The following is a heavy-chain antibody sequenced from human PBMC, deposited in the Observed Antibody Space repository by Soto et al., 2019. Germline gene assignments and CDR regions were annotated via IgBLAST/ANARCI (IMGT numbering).Heavy chain of an antibody. V-gene: IGHV3-23*01. D-gene: IGHD6-19*01. Sequence: GGSLRLSCAGSGFTFSSYAMSWVRQAPGKGLEWVSSIRSYGDRTYYAESVEGRFSISRDNSKNTLYLQMNSLRAEDTAVYYCASRSSGWYFDYWGQGTLVTVSS. CDR3: ASRSSGWYFDY. CDR1: GFTFSSYA. J-gene: IGHJ4*02. CDR2: IRSYGDRT.